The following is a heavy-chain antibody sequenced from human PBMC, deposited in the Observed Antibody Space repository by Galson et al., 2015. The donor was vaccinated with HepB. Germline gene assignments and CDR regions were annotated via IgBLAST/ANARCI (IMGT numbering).Heavy chain of an antibody. Sequence: SVKVSCKASGGTFTTYAITWLRQAPGQGLEWMGRIIPSLGIANYPQKFQGRVTINADEFTSTAYMELTSLTSEDTAVYYCARDGCRSTSCYTGHWYFDLWGRGTLVTVSS. J-gene: IGHJ2*01. CDR2: IIPSLGIA. CDR1: GGTFTTYA. CDR3: ARDGCRSTSCYTGHWYFDL. V-gene: IGHV1-69*04. D-gene: IGHD2-2*02.